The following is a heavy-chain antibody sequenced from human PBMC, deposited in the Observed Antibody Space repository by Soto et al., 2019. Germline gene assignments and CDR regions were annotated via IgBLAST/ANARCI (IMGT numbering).Heavy chain of an antibody. D-gene: IGHD2-15*01. CDR1: GFTFSSYG. CDR2: ISYDGSNK. V-gene: IGHV3-30*18. J-gene: IGHJ6*02. Sequence: GGSLRLSCAASGFTFSSYGMHWVRQAPGKGLEWVAVISYDGSNKYYADSVKGRFTISRDNSKNTLYLQMNSLRAEDTAVYYCAKGLALGYCSGGSCEGVDVWGQGTTVTVSS. CDR3: AKGLALGYCSGGSCEGVDV.